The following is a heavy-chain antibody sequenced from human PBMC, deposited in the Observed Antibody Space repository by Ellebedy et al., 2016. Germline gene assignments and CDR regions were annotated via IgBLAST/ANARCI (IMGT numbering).Heavy chain of an antibody. CDR3: ARGTDRAAFDI. CDR2: IYYSGST. Sequence: SETLSLXXTVSGGSISSSSYYWGWIRQPPGKGLEWIGSIYYSGSTYYNPSLKSRVTISVDTSKNQFSLKLSSVTAADTAVYYCARGTDRAAFDIWGQGTMVTVSS. J-gene: IGHJ3*02. V-gene: IGHV4-39*01. CDR1: GGSISSSSYY.